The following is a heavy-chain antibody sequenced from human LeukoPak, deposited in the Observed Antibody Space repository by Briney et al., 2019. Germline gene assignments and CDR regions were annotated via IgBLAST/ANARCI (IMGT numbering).Heavy chain of an antibody. J-gene: IGHJ6*04. CDR2: ISGSGGST. CDR3: AELGITMIGGV. V-gene: IGHV3-23*01. D-gene: IGHD3-10*02. Sequence: GGSLRLSCEGSGFTFKNYAMSWFRQAPGKSLEWVSAISGSGGSTYYADSVKGRFTISRDNSKNTLYLQMNSLRAEDTAVYYCAELGITMIGGVWGKGTTVTISS. CDR1: GFTFKNYA.